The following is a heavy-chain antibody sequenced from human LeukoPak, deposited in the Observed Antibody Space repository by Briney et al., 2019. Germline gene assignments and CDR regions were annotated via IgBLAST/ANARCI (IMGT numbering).Heavy chain of an antibody. V-gene: IGHV3-33*08. CDR2: IWYDGSNK. D-gene: IGHD1-1*01. CDR3: ARIATTDYYYGMDV. CDR1: GFACSDHE. Sequence: QPGGSLRLSCTASGFACSDHEMNWVRQAPGKGLEWVAVIWYDGSNKYYADSVKGRFTISRDNPKNTLYLQMNSLRAEDTAVYYCARIATTDYYYGMDVWGQGTTVTVSS. J-gene: IGHJ6*02.